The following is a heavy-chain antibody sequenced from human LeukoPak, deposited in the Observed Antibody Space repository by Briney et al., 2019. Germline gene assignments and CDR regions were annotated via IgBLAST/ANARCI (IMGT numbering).Heavy chain of an antibody. CDR3: ASQTPYYYDSSGYYAPAFFY. J-gene: IGHJ4*02. CDR1: GGSISSGGYS. CDR2: IYYSGSI. V-gene: IGHV4-31*03. Sequence: KSSQTLSLTCTVSGGSISSGGYSWSWLRQHPGRGLEWIGYIYYSGSIYYNPSLKSRVTLSVDTSKNQFPLKLSSVTAADTAVYYCASQTPYYYDSSGYYAPAFFYWGQGTLVTVSS. D-gene: IGHD3-22*01.